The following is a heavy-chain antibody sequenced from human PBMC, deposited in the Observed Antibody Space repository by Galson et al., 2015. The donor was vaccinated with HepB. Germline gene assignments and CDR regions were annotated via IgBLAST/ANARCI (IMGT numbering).Heavy chain of an antibody. D-gene: IGHD2-15*01. CDR2: IIPILGIA. J-gene: IGHJ6*02. CDR3: ARDLGDGGSSHWDYGMDV. Sequence: SVKVSCKASGGTFSSYAISWVRQAPGQGLEWMGRIIPILGIANYAQKFQGRVTITADKSTSTAYMELSSLRSEDTAVYYCARDLGDGGSSHWDYGMDVWGQGTTVTVSS. V-gene: IGHV1-69*04. CDR1: GGTFSSYA.